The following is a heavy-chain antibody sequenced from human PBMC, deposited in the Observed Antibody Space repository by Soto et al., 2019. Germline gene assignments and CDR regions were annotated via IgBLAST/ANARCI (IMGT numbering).Heavy chain of an antibody. V-gene: IGHV1-69*13. CDR1: GGTFSSYA. CDR2: IIPIFGTA. J-gene: IGHJ5*02. D-gene: IGHD4-17*01. Sequence: GASVKVSCKASGGTFSSYAISWVRQAPGQGLEWMGGIIPIFGTANYAQKFQGRVTITADESTSTAYMELSSLRSEDTAVYYCARVYGDYYLGWFDPWGQGTLVTAPQ. CDR3: ARVYGDYYLGWFDP.